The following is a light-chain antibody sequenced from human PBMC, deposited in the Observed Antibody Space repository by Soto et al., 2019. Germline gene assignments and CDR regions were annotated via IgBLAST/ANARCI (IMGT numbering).Light chain of an antibody. J-gene: IGKJ5*01. Sequence: EIVLAQSPGTLSLSPGESATLSCRASQSVSSNLAWYQQKPGQAPRLLIYGASTRATGIPARFSGSGSETEFTLTISSLQSEDFAVYYCQQRSNWPPFTFGQGTRLEI. CDR2: GAS. CDR1: QSVSSN. V-gene: IGKV3-15*01. CDR3: QQRSNWPPFT.